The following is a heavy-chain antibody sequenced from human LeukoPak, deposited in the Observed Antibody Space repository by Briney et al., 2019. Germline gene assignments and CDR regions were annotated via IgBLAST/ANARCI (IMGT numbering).Heavy chain of an antibody. V-gene: IGHV3-74*01. CDR1: GFTFSNYW. J-gene: IGHJ4*02. Sequence: PGGSLRLSCAASGFTFSNYWVHWVRQAPGKGLVWVSRINRDGSTTNYADSVKGRFTISRDNSKNTLYLQMNSLRAEDTAVYYCARGRYCSSTSCLISDYWGQGTLVTVSS. CDR3: ARGRYCSSTSCLISDY. D-gene: IGHD2-2*01. CDR2: INRDGSTT.